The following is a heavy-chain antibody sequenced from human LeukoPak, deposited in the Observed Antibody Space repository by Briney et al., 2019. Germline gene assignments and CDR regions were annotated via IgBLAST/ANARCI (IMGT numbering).Heavy chain of an antibody. D-gene: IGHD3-22*01. Sequence: ASVKVSCKASGYTFTSYDINWVRQATGQGLEWMGWMNPNSGNTGYAQRFQGRVTITRNTSISPAYMELSSLRSEDTAVYYCARGPYYYDSSARGGFDYWGQGTLVTVSS. J-gene: IGHJ4*02. CDR3: ARGPYYYDSSARGGFDY. CDR2: MNPNSGNT. V-gene: IGHV1-8*03. CDR1: GYTFTSYD.